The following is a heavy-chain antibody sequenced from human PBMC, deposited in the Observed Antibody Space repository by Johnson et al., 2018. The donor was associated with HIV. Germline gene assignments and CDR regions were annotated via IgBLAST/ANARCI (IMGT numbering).Heavy chain of an antibody. CDR1: GLTFSSYA. D-gene: IGHD1-26*01. CDR2: ISGSGGST. Sequence: EVLLLESGGGLVQPGGSLRLSCAASGLTFSSYAMSWVRQAPGKGLEWVSSISGSGGSTYYADSVKGRFTISRDNSKNTLCLQMNSLRVEDTAVYFCAKVIGEPGIWGQGTMVTVSS. V-gene: IGHV3-23*01. J-gene: IGHJ3*02. CDR3: AKVIGEPGI.